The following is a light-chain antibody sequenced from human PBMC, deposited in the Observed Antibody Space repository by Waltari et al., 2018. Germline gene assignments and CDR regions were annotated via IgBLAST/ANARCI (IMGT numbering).Light chain of an antibody. Sequence: TQSPGTLSLSPGEGATLSCRASQSVNSWVAWYQQRPRKAPKLLIFKASNLESGVPSRFSGSGSGTEFTLTISSLQPDDFATYHCQQYDSYWTFGQGTKVEIK. CDR1: QSVNSW. J-gene: IGKJ1*01. CDR2: KAS. V-gene: IGKV1-5*03. CDR3: QQYDSYWT.